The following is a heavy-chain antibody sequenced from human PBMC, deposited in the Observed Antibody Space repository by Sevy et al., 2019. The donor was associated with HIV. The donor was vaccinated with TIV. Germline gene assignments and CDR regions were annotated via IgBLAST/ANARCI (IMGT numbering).Heavy chain of an antibody. Sequence: GGSLRLSCAASGFIFNSYAVSWVRQAPGKGLEWVSGISGSGGSTYYADSVKGRSSISRDNSRNTVYLEINSLRAEDTAVYFCAKGYGSGSPPDSWGQGTLVTVSS. D-gene: IGHD3-10*01. CDR2: ISGSGGST. J-gene: IGHJ4*02. CDR3: AKGYGSGSPPDS. V-gene: IGHV3-23*01. CDR1: GFIFNSYA.